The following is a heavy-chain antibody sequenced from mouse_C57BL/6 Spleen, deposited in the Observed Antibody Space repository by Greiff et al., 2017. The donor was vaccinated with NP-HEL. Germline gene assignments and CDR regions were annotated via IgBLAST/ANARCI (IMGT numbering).Heavy chain of an antibody. D-gene: IGHD2-1*01. V-gene: IGHV3-6*01. CDR3: ARDDGNYGTLFAY. Sequence: EVQLQQSGPGLVKPSQSLSLTCSVTGYSITSGYYWNWIRQFPGNKLEWMGYISYDGSNNYNPSLKNRISITRDTSKNQFFLKLNSVTTEDTATYYCARDDGNYGTLFAYWGQGTLVTVSA. J-gene: IGHJ3*01. CDR1: GYSITSGYY. CDR2: ISYDGSN.